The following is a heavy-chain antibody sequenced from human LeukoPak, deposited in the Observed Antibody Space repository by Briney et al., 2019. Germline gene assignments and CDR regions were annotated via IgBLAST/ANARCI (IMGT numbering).Heavy chain of an antibody. Sequence: PGGSLRLSCAASGFTFSSYAMSWVRQAPGKGLEWVSAISGSGGSTYYADSVKGRFTISRDNSKNTLYLQMNSLRAEDTAVYYCAIYCSSTSCYYGMDVWGQGTTVTVSS. CDR2: ISGSGGST. CDR1: GFTFSSYA. J-gene: IGHJ6*02. D-gene: IGHD2-2*01. V-gene: IGHV3-23*01. CDR3: AIYCSSTSCYYGMDV.